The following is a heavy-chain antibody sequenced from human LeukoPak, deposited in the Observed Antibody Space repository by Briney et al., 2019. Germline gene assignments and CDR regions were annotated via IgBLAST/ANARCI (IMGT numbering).Heavy chain of an antibody. V-gene: IGHV4-38-2*02. CDR1: GYSISSGYY. D-gene: IGHD2-8*01. J-gene: IGHJ4*02. CDR2: IYHSGGT. Sequence: PSETLSLTCTVSGYSISSGYYWGWIRQPPGKGLEWIGSIYHSGGTYYNPSLKSRATISVDTSKNQFPLKLSSVTAADTAVYYCTRGGTKIWGQGTLVTVSS. CDR3: TRGGTKI.